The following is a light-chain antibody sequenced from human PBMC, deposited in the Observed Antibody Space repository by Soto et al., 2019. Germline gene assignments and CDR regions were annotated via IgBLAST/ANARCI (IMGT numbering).Light chain of an antibody. CDR1: SGSVSANYY. V-gene: IGLV8-61*01. CDR3: VLYMGSGILL. CDR2: STN. Sequence: QTVVTQEPSFSVSPGGTVTLTCGLSSGSVSANYYPSWYQQTPGQAPRTLIYSTNTRSSGVPDRFSGSILGNKAALTITGAQADDESDYYCVLYMGSGILLFGGGTQLTVL. J-gene: IGLJ3*02.